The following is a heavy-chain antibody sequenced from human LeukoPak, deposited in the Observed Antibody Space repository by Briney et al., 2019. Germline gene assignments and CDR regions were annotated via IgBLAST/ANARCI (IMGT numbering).Heavy chain of an antibody. CDR1: GFTFSSYG. CDR3: AKDQSMVRFDS. V-gene: IGHV3-23*01. D-gene: IGHD3-10*01. J-gene: IGHJ4*02. Sequence: GGTLRLSCAASGFTFSSYGMSWVRQAPGKGLEWVSAISGSGGSTYHADSVKGRFTISRDNSKNTLYLQMNSLRAEDTAVYYCAKDQSMVRFDSWGQGILVTVSS. CDR2: ISGSGGST.